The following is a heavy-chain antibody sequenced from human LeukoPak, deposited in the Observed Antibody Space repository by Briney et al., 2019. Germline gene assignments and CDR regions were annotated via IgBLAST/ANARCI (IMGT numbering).Heavy chain of an antibody. Sequence: GGSLRLSCAASGFTFSSYSMNWVRQAPGKGLEWVSSISSSSSYIYYADSVKGRFTISRDNSKNTLYLQMNSLRAEDTAVYYCAKMGTAITYYFDYWGQGTLVTVSS. J-gene: IGHJ4*02. D-gene: IGHD2-21*02. CDR1: GFTFSSYS. CDR3: AKMGTAITYYFDY. V-gene: IGHV3-21*04. CDR2: ISSSSSYI.